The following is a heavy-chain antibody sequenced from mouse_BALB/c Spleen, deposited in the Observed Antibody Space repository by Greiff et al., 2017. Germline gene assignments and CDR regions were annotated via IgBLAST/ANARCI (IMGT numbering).Heavy chain of an antibody. J-gene: IGHJ2*01. V-gene: IGHV1-55*01. CDR3: ARNGDFDY. CDR2: IYPGSGST. Sequence: QVHVKQPGAELVKPGTSVKLSCKASGYNFTSYWINWVKLRPGQGLEWIGDIYPGSGSTNYNEKFKSKATLTVDTSSSTAYMQLSSLASEDSALYYCARNGDFDYWGQGTTLTVSS. CDR1: GYNFTSYW.